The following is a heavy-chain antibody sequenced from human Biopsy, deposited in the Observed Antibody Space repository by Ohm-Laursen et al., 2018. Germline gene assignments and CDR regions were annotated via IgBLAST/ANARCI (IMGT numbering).Heavy chain of an antibody. CDR2: IYYSGST. V-gene: IGHV4-59*01. CDR1: GGSIGSFF. Sequence: SQTLSLTCTVSGGSIGSFFWSWIRQPPGKGLEWIGYIYYSGSTNYNPSLRSRVTISVDRSENRFSLELSSVTAADTAVYYCARVGAGAPSIDYFDYWGQGALVTVSS. D-gene: IGHD1-26*01. J-gene: IGHJ4*02. CDR3: ARVGAGAPSIDYFDY.